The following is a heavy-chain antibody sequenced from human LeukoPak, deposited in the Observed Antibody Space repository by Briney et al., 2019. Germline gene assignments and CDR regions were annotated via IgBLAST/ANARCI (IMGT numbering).Heavy chain of an antibody. D-gene: IGHD2-21*01. CDR3: ARGPCGGDCYWVDY. Sequence: GASVKVSCKASGYTFTGYGISWVRQAPGQGLEWMGWISAYNGNTNYAQKFQGRVTMATDTSTSTAYMEVRSLRSDDTAVYYCARGPCGGDCYWVDYWGQGTLVTVSS. CDR1: GYTFTGYG. V-gene: IGHV1-18*01. CDR2: ISAYNGNT. J-gene: IGHJ4*02.